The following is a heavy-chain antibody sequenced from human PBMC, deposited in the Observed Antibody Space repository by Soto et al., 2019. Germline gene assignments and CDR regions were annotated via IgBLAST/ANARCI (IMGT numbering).Heavy chain of an antibody. V-gene: IGHV4-34*01. CDR1: GGSFSGYY. CDR2: INHSGST. Sequence: PSETLSLTCAVYGGSFSGYYWSWIRQPPGKGLEWIGEINHSGSTNYNPSLKSRVTISVDTSKNQFSLKLSSVTAADTAVYYCARGSEQLAVNWFDPWGQGTLVTVPQ. CDR3: ARGSEQLAVNWFDP. J-gene: IGHJ5*02. D-gene: IGHD6-6*01.